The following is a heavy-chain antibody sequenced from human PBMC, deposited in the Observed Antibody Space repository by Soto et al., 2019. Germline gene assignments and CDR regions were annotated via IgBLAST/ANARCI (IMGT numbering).Heavy chain of an antibody. D-gene: IGHD3-10*01. J-gene: IGHJ4*02. CDR1: GYTFSSIG. V-gene: IGHV1-18*01. CDR3: ARDLDGSGGYFTNY. CDR2: ISPHKDDT. Sequence: GASVKVSCKTSGYTFSSIGISWVRQAPGQGLEWMGWISPHKDDTYYAQRLQGRVTMATDTSTNTAYLGLRSLRSDDTAVYFCARDLDGSGGYFTNYWGPGTLVTVS.